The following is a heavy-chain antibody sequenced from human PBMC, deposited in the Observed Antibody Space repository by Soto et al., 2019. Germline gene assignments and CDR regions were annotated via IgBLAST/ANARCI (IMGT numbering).Heavy chain of an antibody. V-gene: IGHV1-69*06. CDR2: IIPIFGTA. CDR3: ASSTVVTRDYYHYGMDV. CDR1: GGTFSSYA. Sequence: AASVKVSGKASGGTFSSYAISWVRQAPGQGLGWMGGIIPIFGTANYAQKFQGRVTITADKSTSTAYMELSSLRSEETAVYYCASSTVVTRDYYHYGMDVWGQGTTVTISS. D-gene: IGHD2-21*02. J-gene: IGHJ6*02.